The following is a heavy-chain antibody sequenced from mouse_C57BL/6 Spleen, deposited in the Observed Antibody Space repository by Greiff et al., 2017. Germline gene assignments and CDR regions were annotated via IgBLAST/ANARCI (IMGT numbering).Heavy chain of an antibody. CDR3: ARRMVGAY. J-gene: IGHJ3*01. CDR2: IYPGSGNT. V-gene: IGHV1-81*01. Sequence: QVQLQQSGAELARPGASVKLSCKASGYTFTSYGISWVKQRPGQGLEWIGEIYPGSGNTYYTEKFKGKATLTADKSSSTAYMELRSLTSEDSAVXFCARRMVGAYWGQGTLVTVSA. D-gene: IGHD2-3*01. CDR1: GYTFTSYG.